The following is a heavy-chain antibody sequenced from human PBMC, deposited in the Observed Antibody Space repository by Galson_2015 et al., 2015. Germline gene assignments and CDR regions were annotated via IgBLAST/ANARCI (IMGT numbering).Heavy chain of an antibody. CDR1: GFSLNRFG. J-gene: IGHJ5*01. CDR2: VSFDGANE. CDR3: AKEAWVGGYCSGARCSPNWFDS. Sequence: ALRLSGAAPGFSLNRFGVHWVRKAPGKGLEWVGMVSFDGANEYYEDCVKGRFTISRDNSKNTLYLKMNSMRHDDTAVYYCAKEAWVGGYCSGARCSPNWFDSCGQGTLVTVSS. V-gene: IGHV3-30*18. D-gene: IGHD2-15*01.